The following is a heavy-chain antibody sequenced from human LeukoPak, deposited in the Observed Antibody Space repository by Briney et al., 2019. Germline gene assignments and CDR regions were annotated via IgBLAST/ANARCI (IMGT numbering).Heavy chain of an antibody. Sequence: ASVKVSCKASGGTFGSYAISWVRQAPGQGLEWMGGIIPIFGTANYAQKFQGRVTITADESTSTAYMELSSLRSEDTAVYYCARSPYCSGGSCQSQRYYYYYMDVWAKGPRSPSP. D-gene: IGHD2-15*01. CDR2: IIPIFGTA. CDR1: GGTFGSYA. V-gene: IGHV1-69*01. J-gene: IGHJ6*03. CDR3: ARSPYCSGGSCQSQRYYYYYMDV.